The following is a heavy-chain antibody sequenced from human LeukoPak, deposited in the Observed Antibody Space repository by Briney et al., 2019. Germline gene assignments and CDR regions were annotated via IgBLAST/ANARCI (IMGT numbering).Heavy chain of an antibody. J-gene: IGHJ5*02. CDR1: GFTFDDYA. CDR2: ISWNSGSI. D-gene: IGHD1-26*01. V-gene: IGHV3-9*01. CDR3: AKDISPKVGATGFDP. Sequence: GGSLRLSCAASGFTFDDYAMHWVRQAPGKGLEWVSGISWNSGSIGYADSVKGRFTISRDNAKNSLYLQTNSLRAEDTALYYCAKDISPKVGATGFDPWGQGTLVTVSS.